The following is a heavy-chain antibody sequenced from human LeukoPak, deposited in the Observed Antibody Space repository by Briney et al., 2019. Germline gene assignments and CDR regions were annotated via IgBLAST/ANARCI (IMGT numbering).Heavy chain of an antibody. CDR2: IWYDGSNK. D-gene: IGHD2-15*01. Sequence: PGGSLRLSCAASGFTFSSYGMHWVRQAPGKGLEWVAVIWYDGSNKYYADSVKGRFTISRDNSKNTLYLQMNSLRAEDTAVYYCARDYCSGGSCYSGDYWGQGTLVTVSS. CDR1: GFTFSSYG. V-gene: IGHV3-33*01. CDR3: ARDYCSGGSCYSGDY. J-gene: IGHJ4*02.